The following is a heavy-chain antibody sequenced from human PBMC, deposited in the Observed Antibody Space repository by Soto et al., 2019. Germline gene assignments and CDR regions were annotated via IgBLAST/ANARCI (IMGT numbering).Heavy chain of an antibody. D-gene: IGHD3-22*01. CDR1: GGLFSSYP. CDR2: IIPVFQTA. J-gene: IGHJ4*02. Sequence: QEQLVQSGAEVKKPGSSVKVCCKASGGLFSSYPISWVRQVPGQGLEWMGGIIPVFQTAYYTQRFQGRVTITADESTNTAYMELSSLRSEDTAIYYCARGGSGYTWFNEFWGQGTLVTVSS. CDR3: ARGGSGYTWFNEF. V-gene: IGHV1-69*01.